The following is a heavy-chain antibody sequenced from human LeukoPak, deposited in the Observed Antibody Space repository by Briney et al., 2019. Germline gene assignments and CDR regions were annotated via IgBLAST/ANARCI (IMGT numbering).Heavy chain of an antibody. CDR3: SNFRRRSPRDY. D-gene: IGHD1-26*01. CDR1: GGSIGSGSYY. Sequence: SETLSLTCPVSGGSIGSGSYYWRWHRPPAGRGLEWFGRSYTSGTTNYNPSLMSRVTITVDTSKNQFSLTLSAVTAADTAVYHCSNFRRRSPRDYWGQGTLVTVSS. CDR2: SYTSGTT. V-gene: IGHV4-61*02. J-gene: IGHJ4*02.